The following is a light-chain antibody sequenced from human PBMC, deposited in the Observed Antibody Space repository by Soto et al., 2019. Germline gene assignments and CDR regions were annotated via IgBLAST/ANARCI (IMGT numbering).Light chain of an antibody. Sequence: QSVLTQPASVSGSPGQSITISCTGTSSYVGGYNYVSWYQQNPGKAPKLMIYDVGNRPSGVSNRFSGSKSGNTASLTISGLQAEDEADYYCSSYTSSSTYVFGTGTKVTVL. CDR2: DVG. CDR1: SSYVGGYNY. V-gene: IGLV2-14*01. CDR3: SSYTSSSTYV. J-gene: IGLJ1*01.